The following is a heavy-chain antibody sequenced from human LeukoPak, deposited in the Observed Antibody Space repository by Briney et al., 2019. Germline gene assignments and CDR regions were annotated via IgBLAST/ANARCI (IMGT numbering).Heavy chain of an antibody. CDR2: IWYDENNK. V-gene: IGHV3-33*01. D-gene: IGHD2-15*01. J-gene: IGHJ3*02. Sequence: GRSLRLSCAASGFTFNNYGMHWVRQAPGKGLEWVAVIWYDENNKYYADSVKGRFTISRDNSKNTLYLQMNSLRAEDTAVYYCARDVADAFDIWGQGTMVTVSS. CDR3: ARDVADAFDI. CDR1: GFTFNNYG.